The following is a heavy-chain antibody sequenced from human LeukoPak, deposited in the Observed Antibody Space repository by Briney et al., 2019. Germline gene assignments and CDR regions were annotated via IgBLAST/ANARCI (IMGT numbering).Heavy chain of an antibody. Sequence: PSETLSLTCTVSGGSISGYYWSWIRQPPGKGLEWIGYIYYSGSTNYNPSLKSRVTISVDTSKNQFSLKLSSVTAADTAVYYCAREGCSSTSCTRSYYGMDVWGQGTTVTVSS. CDR1: GGSISGYY. D-gene: IGHD2-2*01. V-gene: IGHV4-59*01. CDR3: AREGCSSTSCTRSYYGMDV. J-gene: IGHJ6*02. CDR2: IYYSGST.